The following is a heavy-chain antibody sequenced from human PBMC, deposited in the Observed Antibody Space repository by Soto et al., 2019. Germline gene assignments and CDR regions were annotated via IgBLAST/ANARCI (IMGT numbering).Heavy chain of an antibody. CDR2: VYYSGST. V-gene: IGHV4-39*07. D-gene: IGHD3-3*01. Sequence: SETLSLTCTVSGGSISSGSYYWGWIRQPPGKGLEWIGSVYYSGSTYYNPSLKSRVTISVDTSKKQFSLKLSSVTAADTAVYYCARGGHYDFWSGYYHSYGMEVWGQGITVTV. CDR1: GGSISSGSYY. CDR3: ARGGHYDFWSGYYHSYGMEV. J-gene: IGHJ6*02.